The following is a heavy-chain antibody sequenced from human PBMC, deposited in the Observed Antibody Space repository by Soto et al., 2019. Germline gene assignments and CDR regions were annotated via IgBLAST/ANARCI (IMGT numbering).Heavy chain of an antibody. CDR2: IYYSGST. V-gene: IGHV4-59*01. Sequence: SETLSLTCTVSGGSISSYYWSWIRQPPGKGLEWIGYIYYSGSTNYNPSLKSRVTISVDTSKNQFSLKLSSVTAADTAVYYCARGVGQQLPEIYFDYWGQGTLVTVSS. D-gene: IGHD6-13*01. J-gene: IGHJ4*02. CDR1: GGSISSYY. CDR3: ARGVGQQLPEIYFDY.